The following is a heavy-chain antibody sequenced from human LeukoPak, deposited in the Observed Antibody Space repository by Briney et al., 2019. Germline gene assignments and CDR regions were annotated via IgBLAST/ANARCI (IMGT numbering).Heavy chain of an antibody. CDR3: ARGPGGELDH. D-gene: IGHD2-8*02. Sequence: PSQTLSLTRTISGGSISSAGYYWNWIRQYPGKGLEWIGYIYYSGSAYYNPSLKSRVTISVDTSNNQFSLKLSSVTAADTAVYYCARGPGGELDHWGQGTLVTVSS. V-gene: IGHV4-31*03. CDR2: IYYSGSA. CDR1: GGSISSAGYY. J-gene: IGHJ4*02.